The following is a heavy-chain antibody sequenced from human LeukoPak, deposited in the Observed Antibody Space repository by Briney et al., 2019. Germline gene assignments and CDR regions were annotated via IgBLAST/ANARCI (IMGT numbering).Heavy chain of an antibody. J-gene: IGHJ4*02. V-gene: IGHV3-23*01. Sequence: PGGSLRLSCAASGFTFSSYAMGWVRQAPGKGLEWVSAISGSGGSTYYADSVKGRFTISRDNSKNTLYLQMNSLRAEDTAVYYCAKGKWLVSGPFDYWGQGTLVTVSS. D-gene: IGHD6-19*01. CDR2: ISGSGGST. CDR3: AKGKWLVSGPFDY. CDR1: GFTFSSYA.